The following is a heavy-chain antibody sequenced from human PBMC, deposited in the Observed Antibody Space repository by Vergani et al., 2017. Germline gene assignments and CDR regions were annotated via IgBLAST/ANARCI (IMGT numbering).Heavy chain of an antibody. CDR3: ATGYGGCSGDSCYSY. D-gene: IGHD2-15*01. J-gene: IGHJ4*02. V-gene: IGHV1-8*01. CDR1: GYTFTNYD. Sequence: QGQLVQSGAEVKEPGASVKVSCTASGYTFTNYDINWVRQATGQGLEWVGWMNPNSGNRGYAQKFQGRVTITADESTSTAYMELSSLRFEDTAVYYCATGYGGCSGDSCYSYWGQGTLVTVSS. CDR2: MNPNSGNR.